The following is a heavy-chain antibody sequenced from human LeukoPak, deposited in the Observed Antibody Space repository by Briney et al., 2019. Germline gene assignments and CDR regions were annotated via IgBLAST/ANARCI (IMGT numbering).Heavy chain of an antibody. V-gene: IGHV1-8*01. CDR3: ARGGYDFWSGYYTLTYPNWFDP. CDR2: MNPNSGNT. Sequence: ASVTVSCKASGYTFTSCDINWVRQATGQGLEWMGWMNPNSGNTGYAQKFQGRVTMTRNTSISTAYMELSSLRSEDTAVYYCARGGYDFWSGYYTLTYPNWFDPWGQGTLVTVSS. J-gene: IGHJ5*02. CDR1: GYTFTSCD. D-gene: IGHD3-3*01.